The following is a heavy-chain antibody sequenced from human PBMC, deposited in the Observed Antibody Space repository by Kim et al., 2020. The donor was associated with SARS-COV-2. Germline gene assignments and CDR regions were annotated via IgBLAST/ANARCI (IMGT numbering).Heavy chain of an antibody. D-gene: IGHD1-26*01. CDR2: IYWDDDK. CDR3: GHRTRLSGSYS. Sequence: SGPTLVNPTQTLTLTCTFSGFSLTTTGVGVGWIRQPPGKALEWLAVIYWDDDKRYSPSLKNRLTITKDTSKNQVVLTLTNMDPVDTATYYCGHRTRLSGSYSRGQGTLVTVSA. CDR1: GFSLTTTGVG. J-gene: IGHJ1*01. V-gene: IGHV2-5*02.